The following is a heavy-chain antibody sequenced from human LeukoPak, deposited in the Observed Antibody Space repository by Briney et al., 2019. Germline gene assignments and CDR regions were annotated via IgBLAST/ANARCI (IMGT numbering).Heavy chain of an antibody. D-gene: IGHD3-22*01. CDR1: GFTFSSYG. CDR3: ARSGYDSSGYRIEDY. V-gene: IGHV3-30*02. CDR2: IRYDGSNE. Sequence: PGGSLRLSCAASGFTFSSYGMHWVRQAPGKGLEWVSFIRYDGSNEYYADSVRGRFTISRDNSKNTLYLQMNNLRAEDTAVYYCARSGYDSSGYRIEDYWGQGTLVTVSS. J-gene: IGHJ4*02.